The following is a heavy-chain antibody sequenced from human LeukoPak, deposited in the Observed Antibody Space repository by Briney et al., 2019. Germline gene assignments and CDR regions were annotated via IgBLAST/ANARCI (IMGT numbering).Heavy chain of an antibody. J-gene: IGHJ6*03. Sequence: PSETLSLTCAVSGGSISSSNWWSWVRQPPGKGLEWIGKIYHSGSTNYNPSLKSRVTISVGTSKNQFSLKLSSVTAADTAVYYCVRGNYDRKGDYYYMDVWGKGTTVTVSS. D-gene: IGHD1-7*01. V-gene: IGHV4-4*02. CDR3: VRGNYDRKGDYYYMDV. CDR2: IYHSGST. CDR1: GGSISSSNW.